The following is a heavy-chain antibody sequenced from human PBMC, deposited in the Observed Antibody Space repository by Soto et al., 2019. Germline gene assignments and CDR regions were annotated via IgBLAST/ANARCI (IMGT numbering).Heavy chain of an antibody. CDR1: GFSFRSYS. J-gene: IGHJ4*02. D-gene: IGHD3-10*01. V-gene: IGHV3-21*01. CDR3: ARVGTYYGSGSPYYSDY. CDR2: ISSSSSYI. Sequence: EVQLVESGGGLVKPGGSLRLSCAASGFSFRSYSMNWVRQAPGKGLEWVSFISSSSSYINYADSVKGRFTISRDSAKNSLFLQMNSLRAEDTAVYYCARVGTYYGSGSPYYSDYWGQGTLVSVSS.